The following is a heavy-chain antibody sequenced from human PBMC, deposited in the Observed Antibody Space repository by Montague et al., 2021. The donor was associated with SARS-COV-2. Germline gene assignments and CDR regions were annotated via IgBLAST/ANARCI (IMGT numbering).Heavy chain of an antibody. CDR1: RLPFNGYA. V-gene: IGHV3-30*04. CDR2: ISHDESNH. CDR3: ARNKELRGDLDV. D-gene: IGHD3-16*01. J-gene: IGHJ6*02. Sequence: SLRLSCAASRLPFNGYAMHWVRQAPGKGLEWLTFISHDESNHRYADSVKGRFTISRDDAKNSLYLQMNGLRAEDTGVYYCARNKELRGDLDVWGQGTTVIVSS.